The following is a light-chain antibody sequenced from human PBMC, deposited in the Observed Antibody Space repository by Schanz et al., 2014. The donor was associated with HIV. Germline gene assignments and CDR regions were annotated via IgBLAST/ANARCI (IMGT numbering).Light chain of an antibody. V-gene: IGLV1-40*01. CDR3: ATWDDSLSRYV. CDR1: RSNVGAGYD. CDR2: GNT. J-gene: IGLJ1*01. Sequence: QSVLTQPPSVSGAPGQRVTISCTGSRSNVGAGYDVHWYQQLPGIAPKLLIYGNTNRPSGVPDRFSASKSGTSASLAISGLRSDDEADYYCATWDDSLSRYVFGTGTKLTVL.